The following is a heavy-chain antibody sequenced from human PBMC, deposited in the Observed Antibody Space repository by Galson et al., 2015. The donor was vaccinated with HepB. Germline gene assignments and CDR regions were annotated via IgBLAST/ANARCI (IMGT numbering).Heavy chain of an antibody. D-gene: IGHD5-24*01. CDR1: GGTFSSYA. J-gene: IGHJ4*02. CDR3: ARGRDGYKINYFDY. V-gene: IGHV1-69*13. Sequence: SVKVSCKASGGTFSSYATISWVRQAPGQGLEWMGGIIPIFGSANYAQKFQGRVTITADESTSTVYMELSSLRSEDTAVYHCARGRDGYKINYFDYWGQGTLVTVSS. CDR2: IIPIFGSA.